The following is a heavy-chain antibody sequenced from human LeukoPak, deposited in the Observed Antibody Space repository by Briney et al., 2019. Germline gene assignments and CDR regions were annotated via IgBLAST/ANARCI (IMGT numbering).Heavy chain of an antibody. CDR2: ISSSGSTI. J-gene: IGHJ4*02. D-gene: IGHD6-13*01. V-gene: IGHV3-48*03. Sequence: GGSLRLSCAASGFTFSRYEMNWVRQAPGKGLEWVSYISSSGSTIYYADSVKGRFTISRDNAKNSLYLQMNSLRAEDTAVYYCARVSSSGDYWGQGTLVTVSS. CDR3: ARVSSSGDY. CDR1: GFTFSRYE.